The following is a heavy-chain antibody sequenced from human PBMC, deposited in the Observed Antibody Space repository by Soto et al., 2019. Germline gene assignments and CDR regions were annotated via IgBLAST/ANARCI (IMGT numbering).Heavy chain of an antibody. Sequence: GGSLRLSCAASGLTFSGSAMHWVRQASGKGLEWVGRIRSKANTYATEYAASLKGRFTISRDDSKNTAYLQLNSLKTEDTAVYYCTRQSYCVVLTGHSYCVYGVVVWGQGTTVTVSS. D-gene: IGHD3-9*01. CDR1: GLTFSGSA. V-gene: IGHV3-73*01. CDR3: TRQSYCVVLTGHSYCVYGVVV. CDR2: IRSKANTYAT. J-gene: IGHJ6*02.